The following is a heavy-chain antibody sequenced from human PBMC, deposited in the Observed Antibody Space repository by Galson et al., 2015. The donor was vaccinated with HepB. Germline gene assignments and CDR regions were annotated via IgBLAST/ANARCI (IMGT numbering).Heavy chain of an antibody. J-gene: IGHJ4*02. V-gene: IGHV3-21*01. CDR1: GFTFSSYS. D-gene: IGHD2-2*01. CDR2: ISSSSSYI. Sequence: SLRLSCAASGFTFSSYSMNWVRQAPGKGLEWVSSISSSSSYIYYADSVKGRFTISRDNAKNSLYLQMNSLRAEDTAVYYCARGVVVPAAMPPDYWGQGTLVTVSS. CDR3: ARGVVVPAAMPPDY.